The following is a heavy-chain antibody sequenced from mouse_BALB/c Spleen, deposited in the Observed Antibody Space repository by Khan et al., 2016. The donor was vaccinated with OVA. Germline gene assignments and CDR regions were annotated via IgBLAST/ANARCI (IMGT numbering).Heavy chain of an antibody. J-gene: IGHJ1*01. V-gene: IGHV3-2*02. CDR3: TKGRYYEWYFDV. D-gene: IGHD1-1*01. Sequence: EVQLQESGPGLVKPSQSLSLTCTVTGYSITSDYAWNWIRQFPGNKLEWLGYISYSGSTTYNPSLKSRISITRDTSKNQFFLQLNSVTAEDTATYYCTKGRYYEWYFDVWGPGNTVTVSS. CDR1: GYSITSDYA. CDR2: ISYSGST.